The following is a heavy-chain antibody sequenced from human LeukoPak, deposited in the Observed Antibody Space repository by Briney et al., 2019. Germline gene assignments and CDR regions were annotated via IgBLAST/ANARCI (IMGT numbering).Heavy chain of an antibody. CDR1: GGSISSYY. Sequence: PPETLSLTCTVSGGSISSYYWSWIRQPAGKGLEWIGRIYTSGSTNYNPSLKSRVTMSVDTSKNQFSLKLSSVTAADTAVYYCARDGVGEQWLVPGDWFDPWGQGTLVTVSS. V-gene: IGHV4-4*07. D-gene: IGHD6-19*01. CDR2: IYTSGST. J-gene: IGHJ5*02. CDR3: ARDGVGEQWLVPGDWFDP.